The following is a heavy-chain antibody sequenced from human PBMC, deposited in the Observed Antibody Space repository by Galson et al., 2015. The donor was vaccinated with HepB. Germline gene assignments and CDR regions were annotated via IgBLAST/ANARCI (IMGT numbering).Heavy chain of an antibody. CDR2: IYYSGST. D-gene: IGHD3-10*01. J-gene: IGHJ6*03. CDR1: GGSTSSYY. Sequence: SLTCTVSGGSTSSYYWSWIRQPPGKGLEWIGYIYYSGSTNYNPSLKSRVTISVDTSKNQFSLKLSSVTAADTAVYYCARLWFREDYYYYMDVWGKGTTVTVSS. CDR3: ARLWFREDYYYYMDV. V-gene: IGHV4-59*01.